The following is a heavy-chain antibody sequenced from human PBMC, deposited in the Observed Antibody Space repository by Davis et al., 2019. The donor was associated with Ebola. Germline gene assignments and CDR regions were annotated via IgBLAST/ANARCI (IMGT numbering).Heavy chain of an antibody. V-gene: IGHV3-48*02. Sequence: PGGSLRLSCAASGFAFRTYGMNWVRQAPGKGLEWIAYISSSSDSVYYADSVEGRFTISRDNARNSLYLQMNGLRDEDTAVYYCARSYLISTWGQGTLVTVSS. CDR3: ARSYLIST. J-gene: IGHJ5*02. CDR2: ISSSSDSV. CDR1: GFAFRTYG. D-gene: IGHD3-10*01.